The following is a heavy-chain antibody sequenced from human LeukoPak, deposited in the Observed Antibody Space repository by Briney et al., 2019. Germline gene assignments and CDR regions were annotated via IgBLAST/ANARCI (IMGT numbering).Heavy chain of an antibody. J-gene: IGHJ4*02. CDR2: ISSSGGST. CDR1: GFTFINYP. D-gene: IGHD3-10*01. Sequence: GGSLRLSCSASGFTFINYPMHWVRQAPGKGLEYVSSISSSGGSTSYADSVKGRFTISRDNSKNTLFLQMNSLRAGDTAVYYCARGTVTMVDYWGQGTLVTVSS. V-gene: IGHV3-64*04. CDR3: ARGTVTMVDY.